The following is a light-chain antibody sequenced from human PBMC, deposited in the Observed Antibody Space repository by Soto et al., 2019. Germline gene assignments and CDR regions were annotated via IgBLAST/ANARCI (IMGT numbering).Light chain of an antibody. V-gene: IGKV1-9*01. Sequence: IQLTQSPSSLSASVGDRVTITCRATPAIASFLAWYQQKPGTAPKLLIYGASTLQSGVPSRFSGSGSGTDFTLTISSLQPEDFATYYCQQLNSYPLTFAQGTRLEIK. CDR3: QQLNSYPLT. CDR2: GAS. CDR1: PAIASF. J-gene: IGKJ5*01.